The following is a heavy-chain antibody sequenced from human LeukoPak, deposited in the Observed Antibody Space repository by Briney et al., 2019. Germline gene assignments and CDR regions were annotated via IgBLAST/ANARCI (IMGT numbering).Heavy chain of an antibody. Sequence: GGSLRLSCAASGFTFSSYAMSWVRQAPGKGLEWVANMNQDGSAKGYVDSVKGRFTISRDNARNSLYLQMSSLRPEDTAVYYCATYTHWVAGDVWGQGTTVTVFS. CDR2: MNQDGSAK. CDR3: ATYTHWVAGDV. J-gene: IGHJ6*02. V-gene: IGHV3-7*01. CDR1: GFTFSSYA. D-gene: IGHD3-16*01.